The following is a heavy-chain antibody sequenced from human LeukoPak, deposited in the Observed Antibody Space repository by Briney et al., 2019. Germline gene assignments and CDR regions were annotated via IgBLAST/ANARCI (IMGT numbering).Heavy chain of an antibody. Sequence: GRSLRLSCAASGFTFSSYAMHWVRQAPGKGLEWVAVISYDGSNKYYADSVKGRFTISRDNSKDTLYLQMNSLRAEDTAVYYCARDGFLEWLSRNYYYYGMDAWGQGTTVTVSS. CDR3: ARDGFLEWLSRNYYYYGMDA. CDR2: ISYDGSNK. D-gene: IGHD3-3*01. CDR1: GFTFSSYA. V-gene: IGHV3-30-3*01. J-gene: IGHJ6*02.